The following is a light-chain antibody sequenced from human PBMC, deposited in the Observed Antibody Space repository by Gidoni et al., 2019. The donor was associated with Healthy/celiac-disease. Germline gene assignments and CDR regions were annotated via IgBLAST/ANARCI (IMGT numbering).Light chain of an antibody. V-gene: IGLV2-14*01. J-gene: IGLJ2*01. CDR2: EVS. CDR3: SSYTTSSTLVV. Sequence: QSALTQPASVSGSPGQSITISCTGTSSDVGGYKYVSWYQQHPGKAPKLLIYEVSHRPSGVPDRFSASKSDNTASLTISGLQAEDEADYYCSSYTTSSTLVVFGGGTKLTVL. CDR1: SSDVGGYKY.